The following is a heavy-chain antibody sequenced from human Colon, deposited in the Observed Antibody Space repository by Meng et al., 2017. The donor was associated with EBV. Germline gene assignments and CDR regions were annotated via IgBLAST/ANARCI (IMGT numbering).Heavy chain of an antibody. Sequence: VQLQESGPGLVKPSQTLSLTCTVSGGSMSSGNYYWSWIRQPSGKGLEWIGYIHHSGSAYYNPSLKSRVSISVDTSKNQFSLNLNSMTAADTAVYYCASFDHIPRRNYFDYWGQGTLVTVSS. V-gene: IGHV4-30-4*01. J-gene: IGHJ4*02. D-gene: IGHD2-21*01. CDR3: ASFDHIPRRNYFDY. CDR2: IHHSGSA. CDR1: GGSMSSGNYY.